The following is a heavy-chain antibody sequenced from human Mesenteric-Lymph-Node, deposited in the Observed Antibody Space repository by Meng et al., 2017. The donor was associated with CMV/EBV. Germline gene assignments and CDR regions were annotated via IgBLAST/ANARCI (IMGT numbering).Heavy chain of an antibody. CDR3: ARGTGYCGGGSCTQNWFDP. Sequence: SQTLSLTCTVSGGSIKNSDYFWGWIRQPPGKGLEWIAIINYSGTTYYNPSLETRVSISVDTSKNQFSLKLSSVTAADTAVYYCARGTGYCGGGSCTQNWFDPWGQGTLVTVSS. J-gene: IGHJ5*02. CDR1: GGSIKNSDYF. D-gene: IGHD2-15*01. CDR2: INYSGTT. V-gene: IGHV4-39*07.